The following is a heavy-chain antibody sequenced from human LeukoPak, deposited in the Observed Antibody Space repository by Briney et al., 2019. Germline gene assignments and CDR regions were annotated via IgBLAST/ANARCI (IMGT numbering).Heavy chain of an antibody. J-gene: IGHJ4*02. Sequence: PGGSLRLSCAASGFTVSSNYMSWVRQAPGKGLEWVSVIYSGGSTYYADSVKGRFTISRDNSKNTLYLQMDSLRAEDTAVYYCARASLLWFGELLWGQGTLVTVSS. CDR2: IYSGGST. V-gene: IGHV3-53*01. CDR1: GFTVSSNY. D-gene: IGHD3-10*01. CDR3: ARASLLWFGELL.